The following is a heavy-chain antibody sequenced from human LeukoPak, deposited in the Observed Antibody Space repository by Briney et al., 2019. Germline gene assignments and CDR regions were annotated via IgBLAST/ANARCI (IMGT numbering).Heavy chain of an antibody. D-gene: IGHD4-17*01. CDR1: GFTFSKYG. CDR3: AKEITLTTAYFDY. CDR2: ISDSGDQT. J-gene: IGHJ4*02. V-gene: IGHV3-23*01. Sequence: PGGSLRLSCVASGFTFSKYGMSWVRQAPGKGLEWVSGISDSGDQTYYADSVRARFTISRDNSKNTLYLQVNSLRAEDTALYYCAKEITLTTAYFDYWGQGTLVTVSS.